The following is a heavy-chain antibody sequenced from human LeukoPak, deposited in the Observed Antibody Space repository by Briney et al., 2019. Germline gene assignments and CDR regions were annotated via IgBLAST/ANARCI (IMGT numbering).Heavy chain of an antibody. J-gene: IGHJ5*02. V-gene: IGHV1-8*01. D-gene: IGHD2-21*01. CDR1: GYTFTSYD. CDR3: ARGSEIPNWFDP. CDR2: MNPNSGNT. Sequence: ASVKVSCKASGYTFTSYDINWVRQATGQGLEWMGWMNPNSGNTGYAQKFQGRVTMTRNTSISTAYMELSSLRSEDTAVYYCARGSEIPNWFDPWGQGTLVTVPS.